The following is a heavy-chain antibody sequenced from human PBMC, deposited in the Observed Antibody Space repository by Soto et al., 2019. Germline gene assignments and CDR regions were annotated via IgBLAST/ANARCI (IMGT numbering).Heavy chain of an antibody. D-gene: IGHD3-22*01. J-gene: IGHJ4*02. Sequence: QVQLQESGPGLVKPSQTLSLTCTVSGGSISSGGYYWSWIRQHPGKGLEWIGYIYYSGSTYYNPSFKSRVTISLDTSKNQFSLKLSSVTAADTAVYYCARDRYDDSSGYYPSVFDSWGQGTLVTVSS. V-gene: IGHV4-31*03. CDR2: IYYSGST. CDR3: ARDRYDDSSGYYPSVFDS. CDR1: GGSISSGGYY.